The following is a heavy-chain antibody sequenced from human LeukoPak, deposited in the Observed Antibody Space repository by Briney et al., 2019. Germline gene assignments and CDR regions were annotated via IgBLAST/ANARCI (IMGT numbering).Heavy chain of an antibody. CDR3: ARGVPGVYYYYYMDV. CDR2: INPNSGGT. D-gene: IGHD3-10*01. V-gene: IGHV1-2*02. J-gene: IGHJ6*03. CDR1: GYTFTGYY. Sequence: ASVKVSCKASGYTFTGYYMHWVRQAPGQGLEWMGWINPNSGGTKYTQKFQGRVTMTRDTSISTAYMELSRLRSDDTALYYCARGVPGVYYYYYMDVWGKGTTVTVSS.